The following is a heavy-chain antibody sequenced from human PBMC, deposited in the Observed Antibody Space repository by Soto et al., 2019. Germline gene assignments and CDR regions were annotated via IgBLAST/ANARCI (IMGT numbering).Heavy chain of an antibody. D-gene: IGHD3-3*01. CDR2: ISAYNGNT. CDR3: ARVRITILGVVISSWGFFDY. J-gene: IGHJ4*02. V-gene: IGHV1-18*01. CDR1: GYTFTSYG. Sequence: QVQLLQSGAEVKKPGASVKVSCKASGYTFTSYGISWVRQAPGQVLECMGWISAYNGNTNYAQKLQGRVTMTTDTSTSTAYMELRSLRSDDTAVYYCARVRITILGVVISSWGFFDYWGQGTLVTVSS.